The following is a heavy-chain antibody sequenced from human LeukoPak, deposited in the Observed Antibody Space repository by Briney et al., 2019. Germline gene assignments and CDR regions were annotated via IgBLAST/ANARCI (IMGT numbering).Heavy chain of an antibody. Sequence: PGGSLRLSCAASGFTFSSYGMHWVRQAPGKGLEWVAVISYDGSNKYYADSVKGRFTISRDNSKNTLYLQMNSLSREDTAVYYCVRGVGYTLLSWGQGTLVTVSS. J-gene: IGHJ5*02. CDR1: GFTFSSYG. CDR2: ISYDGSNK. V-gene: IGHV3-30*03. D-gene: IGHD1-1*01. CDR3: VRGVGYTLLS.